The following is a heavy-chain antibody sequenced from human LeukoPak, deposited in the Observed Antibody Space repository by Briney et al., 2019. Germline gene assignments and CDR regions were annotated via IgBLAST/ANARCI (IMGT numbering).Heavy chain of an antibody. CDR3: ARVIRGYCSSTSCSPYFDY. CDR2: IYYSGSA. CDR1: GGSISSGDYY. J-gene: IGHJ4*02. D-gene: IGHD2-2*01. Sequence: SETLSLTCTVSGGSISSGDYYWSWIRQPPGKGLEWIGYIYYSGSAYYNPSLKSRVTISVDMSKNQFSLKLSSVTAADTAVYYCARVIRGYCSSTSCSPYFDYWGQGTLVTVSS. V-gene: IGHV4-30-4*01.